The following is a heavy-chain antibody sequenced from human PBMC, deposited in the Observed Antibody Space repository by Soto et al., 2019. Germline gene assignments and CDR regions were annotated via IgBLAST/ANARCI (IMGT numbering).Heavy chain of an antibody. CDR2: IYYSGST. D-gene: IGHD2-15*01. V-gene: IGHV4-31*03. J-gene: IGHJ4*02. CDR1: GGSISSGGYY. CDR3: ARKYCSGGSCPSDY. Sequence: ASETLSLTCTVSGGSISSGGYYWSWIRQHPGKGLEWIGYIYYSGSTYYNPSLKSRVTISVDTSKNQFSLKLSSVTAADTAVYYCARKYCSGGSCPSDYWGQGTLVTVSS.